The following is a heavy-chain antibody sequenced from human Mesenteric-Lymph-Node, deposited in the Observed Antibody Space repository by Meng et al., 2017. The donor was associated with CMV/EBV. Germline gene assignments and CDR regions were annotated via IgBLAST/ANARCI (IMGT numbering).Heavy chain of an antibody. D-gene: IGHD2-2*02. V-gene: IGHV3-23*01. J-gene: IGHJ6*02. CDR3: AKGGPYCSSTSCYIWSRDYYYYGMDV. CDR1: GFTFSSYS. CDR2: ISGSGGST. Sequence: GGSLRLSCAASGFTFSSYSMNWVRQAPGKGLEWVSAISGSGGSTYYADSVKGRFTISRDNSKNTLYLQMNSLRAEDTAVYYCAKGGPYCSSTSCYIWSRDYYYYGMDVWGQGTTVTVSS.